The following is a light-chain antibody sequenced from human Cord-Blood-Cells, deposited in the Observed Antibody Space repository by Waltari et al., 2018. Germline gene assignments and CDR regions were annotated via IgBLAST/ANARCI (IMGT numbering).Light chain of an antibody. J-gene: IGKJ2*01. CDR2: DAS. Sequence: EIVLTQSPATLSLSPGESATLSCRASQIVSSSLAWYQQKPGQAPRLLIYDASNRATGIPARFSGSGSGTDFTLTISSLEPEDFAVYYCQQRSNWPYTFGQGTKLEIK. CDR1: QIVSSS. V-gene: IGKV3-11*01. CDR3: QQRSNWPYT.